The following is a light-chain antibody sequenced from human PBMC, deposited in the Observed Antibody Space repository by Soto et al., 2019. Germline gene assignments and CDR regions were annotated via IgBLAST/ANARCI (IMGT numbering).Light chain of an antibody. J-gene: IGLJ1*01. Sequence: GTPGQRVTISCSGSSSNIGSNTVNWYQQLPGTAPKLLIYSNNQRPSGVPDRFSGSKSGTSASLAISGLQSEDEADYYCQSFDGSLSGYVFGTGTKVTV. CDR3: QSFDGSLSGYV. CDR2: SNN. CDR1: SSNIGSNT. V-gene: IGLV1-44*01.